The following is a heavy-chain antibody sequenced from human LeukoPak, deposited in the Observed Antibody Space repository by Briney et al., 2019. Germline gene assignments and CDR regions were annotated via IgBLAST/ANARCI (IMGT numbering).Heavy chain of an antibody. J-gene: IGHJ4*02. CDR3: ARGYCSGGSCYFNY. D-gene: IGHD2-15*01. CDR2: MNPNSGNT. Sequence: ASVKVSCKASGHTFTSSDINWVRQAPGQGLEWMGWMNPNSGNTGYAQKFQGRVTMTRNTSISTAYMELSSLRSEDTAVYYCARGYCSGGSCYFNYWGQGTLVTVSS. V-gene: IGHV1-8*01. CDR1: GHTFTSSD.